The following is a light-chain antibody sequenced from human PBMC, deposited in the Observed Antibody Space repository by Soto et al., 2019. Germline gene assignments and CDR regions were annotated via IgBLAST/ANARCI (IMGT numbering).Light chain of an antibody. CDR1: SGHSTYA. Sequence: QLVLTQSPSASASLGASVKLTCTLSSGHSTYAIAWHQKQPEKGPRYLMKLNSDGSHSKGDGIPDRFSGSSSGAERYLTISSLQSEDEADYYCQTGGNNLPVTFGGGTKLTVL. CDR2: LNSDGSH. J-gene: IGLJ2*01. CDR3: QTGGNNLPVT. V-gene: IGLV4-69*01.